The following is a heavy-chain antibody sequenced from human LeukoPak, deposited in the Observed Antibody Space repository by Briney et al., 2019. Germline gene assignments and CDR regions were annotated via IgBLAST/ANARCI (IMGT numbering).Heavy chain of an antibody. CDR2: IFHTGST. Sequence: PSATLSLTCSVSGDSISSRNWWTWVRQTPEKGLEWIGEIFHTGSTNYNPSVEGRVTISIDKSRNHFPLMLTSVTAADTALYYCARGMWFDTLFSAFDVWGQRTMVSVSS. J-gene: IGHJ3*01. CDR1: GDSISSRNW. V-gene: IGHV4-4*02. CDR3: ARGMWFDTLFSAFDV. D-gene: IGHD3-10*01.